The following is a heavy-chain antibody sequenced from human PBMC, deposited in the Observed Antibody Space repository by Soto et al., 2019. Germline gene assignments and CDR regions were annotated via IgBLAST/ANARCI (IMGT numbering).Heavy chain of an antibody. D-gene: IGHD3-9*01. J-gene: IGHJ4*02. CDR2: IFATSTTI. Sequence: PPKGLEWISYIFATSTTIYYADSVKGRFTVSRDNAKNSLFLLMNSLRAEDTAVYYCARDKDWAFDYWGQGTLVTVPQ. CDR3: ARDKDWAFDY. V-gene: IGHV3-48*03.